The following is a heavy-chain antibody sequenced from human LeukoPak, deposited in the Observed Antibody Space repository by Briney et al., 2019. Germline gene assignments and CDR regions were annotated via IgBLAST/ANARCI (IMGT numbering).Heavy chain of an antibody. CDR3: ARGVQGGGRGGEYYFDY. CDR1: GGSISSGGYY. J-gene: IGHJ4*02. D-gene: IGHD4-23*01. CDR2: IYTSGST. V-gene: IGHV4-61*02. Sequence: SETLSLTCTVSGGSISSGGYYWSWIRQPAGKGLEWIGRIYTSGSTNYNPSLKSRVTMSVDTSKNQFSLKLSSVTAADTAVYYCARGVQGGGRGGEYYFDYWGQGTPVTVSS.